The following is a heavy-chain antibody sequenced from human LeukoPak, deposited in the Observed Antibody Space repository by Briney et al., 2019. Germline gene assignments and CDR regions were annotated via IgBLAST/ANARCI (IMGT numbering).Heavy chain of an antibody. CDR1: GFTFYNYA. Sequence: GGSLRLSCAASGFTFYNYAMHLVRQAPGKGLEWVSGIAWNSGNTGFADSVKGRFTISRDNAENSLYLQMNSLTPEDTAFYFCAKDMNSYGSGSSYNPWGPFDSWGQGTLVTVSS. CDR3: AKDMNSYGSGSSYNPWGPFDS. D-gene: IGHD3-10*01. CDR2: IAWNSGNT. V-gene: IGHV3-9*01. J-gene: IGHJ4*02.